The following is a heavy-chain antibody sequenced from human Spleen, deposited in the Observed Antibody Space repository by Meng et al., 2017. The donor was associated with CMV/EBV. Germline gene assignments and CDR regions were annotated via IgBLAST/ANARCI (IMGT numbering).Heavy chain of an antibody. J-gene: IGHJ4*02. CDR3: ARAAHSRDPF. V-gene: IGHV3-7*01. Sequence: GGSLRLSCSASGFTFSNYWMTWVRQAPGKGLEWVANIKQDGTTKYYVDSVKGRFTISRDNAKNSVYLQMNSLRAEDSAVYYCARAAHSRDPFWGQGTLVTVSS. CDR1: GFTFSNYW. D-gene: IGHD2-21*02. CDR2: IKQDGTTK.